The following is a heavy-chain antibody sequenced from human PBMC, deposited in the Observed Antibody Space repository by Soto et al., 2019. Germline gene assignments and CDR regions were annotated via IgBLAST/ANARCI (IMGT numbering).Heavy chain of an antibody. Sequence: GGSLRLSCAASGFTFSSYAMSWVREAPGKGLEWVSAISGSGGSTYYADSVKGRFTISRDNSKNTLYLQMNSLRAEDTAVYYCAKPAPRYYYDSSGYSEYYFDYWGQGTLVTVSS. D-gene: IGHD3-22*01. V-gene: IGHV3-23*01. CDR3: AKPAPRYYYDSSGYSEYYFDY. CDR2: ISGSGGST. CDR1: GFTFSSYA. J-gene: IGHJ4*02.